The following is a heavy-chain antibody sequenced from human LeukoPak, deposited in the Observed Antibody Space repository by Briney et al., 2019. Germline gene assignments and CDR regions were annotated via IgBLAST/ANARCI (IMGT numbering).Heavy chain of an antibody. J-gene: IGHJ4*02. D-gene: IGHD5/OR15-5a*01. CDR2: VFSSGNT. Sequence: SETLSLTCTVSGVSIGDYYWSWIRQPPGKGLEWIGYVFSSGNTNSNPSLKSRVTISEDTSKNQFSLKLRSVTAADTAVYYCARLSNWDLDYWGQGTLVTVSS. V-gene: IGHV4-59*01. CDR3: ARLSNWDLDY. CDR1: GVSIGDYY.